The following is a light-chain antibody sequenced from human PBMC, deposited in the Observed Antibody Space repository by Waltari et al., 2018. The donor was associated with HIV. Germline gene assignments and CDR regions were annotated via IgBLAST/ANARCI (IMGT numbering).Light chain of an antibody. V-gene: IGLV3-1*01. CDR3: QAWDSSAGV. Sequence: SYELTQPPSVSVSPGQTASITCSGDKLGDKYACWYQQKPGQSPVLVIYQDSKRPSGIRERVSGSNSGNTATLTISGTQAMDEADYYCQAWDSSAGVFGGGTKLTVL. CDR2: QDS. CDR1: KLGDKY. J-gene: IGLJ2*01.